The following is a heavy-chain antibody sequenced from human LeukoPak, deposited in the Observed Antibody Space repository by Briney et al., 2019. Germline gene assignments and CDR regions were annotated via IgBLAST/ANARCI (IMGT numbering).Heavy chain of an antibody. CDR2: ISGSGGST. CDR1: GFPFRNYA. D-gene: IGHD3-3*01. J-gene: IGHJ6*03. Sequence: PGGSLTLSCAASGFPFRNYAMTWLRQAPGKALEWVSGISGSGGSTYHADSVKGRFTISRDNSNNTLYLQMNSLRDEDTAIYYCEKPTLEWLSKGHYMDVWGKGATVTVSS. CDR3: EKPTLEWLSKGHYMDV. V-gene: IGHV3-23*01.